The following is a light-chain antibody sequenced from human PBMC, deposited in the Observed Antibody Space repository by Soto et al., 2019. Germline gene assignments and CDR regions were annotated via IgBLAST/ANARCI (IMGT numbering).Light chain of an antibody. CDR2: KAS. Sequence: DIQMTQSPSTLSGSVGDRVTITCRASQTISSWLAWYQQKPGKAPKLLIYKASTLKSGVPSRFSGSGSGTEFTLTISSLQPDDSATYYCQQYDSYCTFGGGTKV. J-gene: IGKJ4*01. CDR3: QQYDSYCT. CDR1: QTISSW. V-gene: IGKV1-5*03.